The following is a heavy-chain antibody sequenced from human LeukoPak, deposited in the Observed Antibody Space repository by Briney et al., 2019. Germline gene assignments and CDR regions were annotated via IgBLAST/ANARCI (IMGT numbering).Heavy chain of an antibody. CDR2: IWYDGSNT. CDR3: AGDRKSGNFLGEFDH. D-gene: IGHD1-26*01. Sequence: GGSLRLSCAASGFTFTSYDMHWVRQAPGKGLEWVALIWYDGSNTYYTDSVRGRFTISRDNSKSTLYLQMNSLRAEDTAIYYCAGDRKSGNFLGEFDHWGLGTLVAVSS. V-gene: IGHV3-33*01. CDR1: GFTFTSYD. J-gene: IGHJ5*02.